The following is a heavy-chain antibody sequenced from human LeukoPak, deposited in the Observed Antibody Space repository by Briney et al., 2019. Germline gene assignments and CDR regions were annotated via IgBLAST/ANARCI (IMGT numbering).Heavy chain of an antibody. CDR1: GGSISSYY. V-gene: IGHV4-59*01. CDR3: ARVRGDFETD. CDR2: RYYSGST. J-gene: IGHJ1*01. Sequence: SETLSLTCSVSGGSISSYYWTWIRQPPGKGLEWIGYRYYSGSTTYNPSLKSRITISVDTSKSQFSLKLISVTAADTAIYYCARVRGDFETDWGQGTLVTVSS. D-gene: IGHD3-16*01.